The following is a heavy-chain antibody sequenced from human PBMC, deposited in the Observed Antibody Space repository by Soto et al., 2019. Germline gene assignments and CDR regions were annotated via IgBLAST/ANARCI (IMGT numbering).Heavy chain of an antibody. D-gene: IGHD2-2*02. CDR1: GFTFSSYA. J-gene: IGHJ4*02. CDR3: ARVPNCSSTSCYSYFDY. Sequence: GGSLRLSCAASGFTFSSYAMHWVRQAPGKGLEWVAVISYDGSNKYYADSVKGRFTISRDNSKNTLYLQMTSLRAEDTAVYYCARVPNCSSTSCYSYFDYWGQGTLVTVSS. V-gene: IGHV3-30-3*01. CDR2: ISYDGSNK.